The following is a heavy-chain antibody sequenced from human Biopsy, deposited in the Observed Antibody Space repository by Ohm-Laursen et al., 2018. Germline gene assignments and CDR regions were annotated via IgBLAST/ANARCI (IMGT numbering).Heavy chain of an antibody. CDR3: TRSAGYGYDY. Sequence: GSLRLSCSASGFNLSAFALHWVRQASGRGLEWVGRIKKKSNNDATAYAESMKGRFSIFRDDSKSTSFPQMNSLKIEDTAVYFCTRSAGYGYDYWGQGILVTVSS. CDR2: IKKKSNNDAT. D-gene: IGHD5-12*01. CDR1: GFNLSAFA. V-gene: IGHV3-73*01. J-gene: IGHJ4*02.